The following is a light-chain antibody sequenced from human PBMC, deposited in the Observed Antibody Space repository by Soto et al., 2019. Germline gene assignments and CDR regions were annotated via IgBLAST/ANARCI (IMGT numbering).Light chain of an antibody. CDR1: NSDVGGYNY. CDR2: DVN. J-gene: IGLJ3*02. CDR3: CSYAGTYTWV. V-gene: IGLV2-11*01. Sequence: QSALTQPRSVSGSPGQSVTISCTGTNSDVGGYNYVSWYQQHPGKAPKLMIYDVNKRPSGVPDRFSGSKSGNTASLTISGLQAEDEADYYFCSYAGTYTWVFGGGTKVTVL.